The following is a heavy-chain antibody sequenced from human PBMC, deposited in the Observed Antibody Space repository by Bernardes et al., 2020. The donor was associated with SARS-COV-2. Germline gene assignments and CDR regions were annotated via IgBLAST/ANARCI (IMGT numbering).Heavy chain of an antibody. V-gene: IGHV3-23*01. J-gene: IGHJ4*02. D-gene: IGHD3-10*01. CDR3: TRGPYYGSGSYYLADPDY. CDR2: ITGNGDIT. Sequence: GGSLRLSCVASGISFSNYAMSWVRQAPGRGLEWVSVITGNGDITYYADSVKGRFTISRDNSKNTLYLQMNSLRAEDTAVYYCTRGPYYGSGSYYLADPDYWGQGTLVTVSS. CDR1: GISFSNYA.